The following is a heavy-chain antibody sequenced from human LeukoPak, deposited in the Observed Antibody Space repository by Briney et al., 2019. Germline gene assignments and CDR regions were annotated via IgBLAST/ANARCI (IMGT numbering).Heavy chain of an antibody. CDR3: ARGKDSSWYTDDY. J-gene: IGHJ4*02. CDR2: IYYSGST. Sequence: PSETLSFTCTVSGGSISSSSYYWGWIRQPPGKGLEWIGSIYYSGSTYYNPSLKSRVTISVDTSKNQFSLKLSSVTAADTAVYYCARGKDSSWYTDDYWGQGTLVTVSS. CDR1: GGSISSSSYY. D-gene: IGHD6-13*01. V-gene: IGHV4-39*07.